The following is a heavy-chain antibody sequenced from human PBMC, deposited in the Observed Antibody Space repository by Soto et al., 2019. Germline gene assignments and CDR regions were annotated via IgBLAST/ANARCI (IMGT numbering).Heavy chain of an antibody. CDR3: ARSYCGGDCYSLNYWYFDL. V-gene: IGHV1-2*04. J-gene: IGHJ2*01. CDR1: GYTFTGYY. Sequence: ASVKVSCKASGYTFTGYYMHWVRQAPGQGLEWMGWINPNSGGTNYAQKFQGWVTMTRDTSISTAYMELSRLRSDDTAVYYCARSYCGGDCYSLNYWYFDLWGRGTLVTVSS. CDR2: INPNSGGT. D-gene: IGHD2-21*02.